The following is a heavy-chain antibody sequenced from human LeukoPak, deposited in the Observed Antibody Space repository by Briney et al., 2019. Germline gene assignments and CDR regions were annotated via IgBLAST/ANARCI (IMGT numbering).Heavy chain of an antibody. CDR2: ISSSSSYI. CDR1: GFTFSSYS. J-gene: IGHJ3*02. Sequence: GGSLRLSCAASGFTFSSYSMNWVRQAPGKGLEWVSSISSSSSYIYYADSVKGRFTISRDNAKNSLYLQMNNLRAEDTAVYYCARALSPGAFDIWGQGTMVTVSS. D-gene: IGHD2/OR15-2a*01. V-gene: IGHV3-21*01. CDR3: ARALSPGAFDI.